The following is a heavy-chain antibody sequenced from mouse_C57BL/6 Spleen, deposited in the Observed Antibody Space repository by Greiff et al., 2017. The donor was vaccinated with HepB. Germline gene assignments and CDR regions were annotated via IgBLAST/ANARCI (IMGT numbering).Heavy chain of an antibody. Sequence: EVMLVESGEGLVKPGGSLKLSCAASGFTFSSYAMSWVRQTPEKRLEWVAYISSGGDYIYYADTVKGRFTISRDNARNTLYLQMSRLKSEDTAMYYCTRESLYYGSSLDYWGQGTTLTVSS. CDR2: ISSGGDYI. V-gene: IGHV5-9-1*02. CDR3: TRESLYYGSSLDY. J-gene: IGHJ2*01. D-gene: IGHD1-1*01. CDR1: GFTFSSYA.